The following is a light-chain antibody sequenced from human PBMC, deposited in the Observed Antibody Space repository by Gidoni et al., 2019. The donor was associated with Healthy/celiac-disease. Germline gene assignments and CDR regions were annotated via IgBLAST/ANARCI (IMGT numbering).Light chain of an antibody. V-gene: IGKV1-5*03. J-gene: IGKJ1*01. Sequence: DIQMTQSPSTLSASVGDRVTITCRASQSSSSWLAWYQQKPGKAPKLLSYKASSLESGVPSRFSGSGSGTEFTLTIRSLEADDFATYYCQQYNSYGTFGQGTKVEIK. CDR1: QSSSSW. CDR3: QQYNSYGT. CDR2: KAS.